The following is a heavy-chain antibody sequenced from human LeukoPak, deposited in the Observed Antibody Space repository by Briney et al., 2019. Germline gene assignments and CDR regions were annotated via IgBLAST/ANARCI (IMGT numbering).Heavy chain of an antibody. CDR2: IYSGGTT. Sequence: GGSLRLSCAASGFTVSSNYMSWVRQAPGKGLEWVSVIYSGGTTYYADSVKGRFTISRDNSKNTLHLQMNSLRAEDTAVYYCARDQYSYAHAAHWGQGTLVTASS. J-gene: IGHJ4*02. V-gene: IGHV3-66*01. CDR1: GFTVSSNY. CDR3: ARDQYSYAHAAH. D-gene: IGHD5-18*01.